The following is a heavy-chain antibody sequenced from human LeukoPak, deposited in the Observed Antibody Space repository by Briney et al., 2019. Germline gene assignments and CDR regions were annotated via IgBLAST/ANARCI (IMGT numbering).Heavy chain of an antibody. J-gene: IGHJ5*02. D-gene: IGHD3-10*02. CDR3: ARDPHYYVINWFDP. CDR2: INPNSGGT. V-gene: IGHV1-2*02. CDR1: GYTFTGYY. Sequence: GASVKVSCKASGYTFTGYYMHWVRQAPGQGLEWMGWINPNSGGTNYAQKFQGRVTMTRDTSINTAYMELSRLRSDDTAVYYCARDPHYYVINWFDPWGQGTLVTVSS.